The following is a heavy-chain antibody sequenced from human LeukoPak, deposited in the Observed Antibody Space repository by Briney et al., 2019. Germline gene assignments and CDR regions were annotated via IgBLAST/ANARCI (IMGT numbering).Heavy chain of an antibody. V-gene: IGHV4-34*01. J-gene: IGHJ4*02. CDR1: GGSFIDYY. CDR2: IDHSGST. Sequence: PSETLSLTCAVYGGSFIDYYWSWLRQPPGKGLEWIGEIDHSGSTTYNPALKSRVTISVDTSKNQFSLKLNSVTAADTAVHYCARGFSHWGQGTLVTVSS. D-gene: IGHD3-3*01. CDR3: ARGFSH.